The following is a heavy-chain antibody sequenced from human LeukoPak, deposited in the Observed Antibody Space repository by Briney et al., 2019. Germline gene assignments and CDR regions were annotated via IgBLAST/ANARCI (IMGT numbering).Heavy chain of an antibody. D-gene: IGHD3-22*01. V-gene: IGHV4-30-4*01. CDR3: ARAGYYYDSSGYYTLGYFDY. J-gene: IGHJ4*02. CDR2: IYYSGST. CDR1: GGSISSGDYY. Sequence: SQTLSLTCTVSGGSISSGDYYWSWIRQPPGKGLEWIGYIYYSGSTYYNPSLKSRVTISVDTSKNQFSLKLSSVTAADTAVYYCARAGYYYDSSGYYTLGYFDYWAREPWSPSPQ.